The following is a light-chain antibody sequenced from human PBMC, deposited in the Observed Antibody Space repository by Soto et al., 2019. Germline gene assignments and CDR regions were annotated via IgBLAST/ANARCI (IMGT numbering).Light chain of an antibody. CDR2: AAS. J-gene: IGKJ1*01. Sequence: DIQMTQSPSSLSASVGDRVTITCRASQSISSYLNWYQQKPGKAPKLLIYAASNLQSGVPSRFSGSGSGTEFTLTISSLQPDDFAVYYCQQYGSSLWTFGQGTKVDIK. CDR1: QSISSY. V-gene: IGKV1-39*01. CDR3: QQYGSSLWT.